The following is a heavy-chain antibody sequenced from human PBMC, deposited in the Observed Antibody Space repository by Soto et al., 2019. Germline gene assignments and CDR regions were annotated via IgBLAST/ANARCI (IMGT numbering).Heavy chain of an antibody. Sequence: PGGSLRLSCAASGFTFSSYSMNWVRQAPGKGLEWVSYISSSSRTIYYADSVKGRFTISRDNAKNSLYLQMNSLRAEDTAVYYCARHPGGYWGQGTLVTVSS. CDR3: ARHPGGY. CDR1: GFTFSSYS. V-gene: IGHV3-48*01. CDR2: ISSSSRTI. J-gene: IGHJ4*02.